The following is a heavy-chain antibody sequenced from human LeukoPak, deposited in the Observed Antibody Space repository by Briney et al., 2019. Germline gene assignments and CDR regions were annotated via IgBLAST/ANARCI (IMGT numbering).Heavy chain of an antibody. CDR1: GGSFSGYY. CDR3: ARARPGGSYYYYYYMDV. D-gene: IGHD1-26*01. V-gene: IGHV4-34*01. CDR2: INHSGST. Sequence: SETLSLTCAVYGGSFSGYYWSWIRQPPGKGLEWIGEINHSGSTNYNPSLKSRVTISVDTSKNQFSLKLSSVTAADTAVYYCARARPGGSYYYYYYMDVWGKGTTVTISS. J-gene: IGHJ6*03.